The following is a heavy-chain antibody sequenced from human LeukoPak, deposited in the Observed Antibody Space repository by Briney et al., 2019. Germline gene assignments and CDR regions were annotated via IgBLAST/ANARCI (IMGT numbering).Heavy chain of an antibody. CDR3: TRDRGAYNLYDY. Sequence: SSGSYYWSWIRQAPGKGLEWVGFIRSKAYGETADYAASVKGRFTISRDDSKAIAYLQMNSLKTEDTAVYHCTRDRGAYNLYDYWGQGTLVTVSS. D-gene: IGHD1-1*01. CDR1: SSGSYY. V-gene: IGHV3-49*03. J-gene: IGHJ4*02. CDR2: IRSKAYGETA.